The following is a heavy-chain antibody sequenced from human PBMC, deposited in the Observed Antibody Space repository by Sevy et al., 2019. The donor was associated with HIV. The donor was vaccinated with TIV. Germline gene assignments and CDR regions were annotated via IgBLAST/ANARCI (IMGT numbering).Heavy chain of an antibody. CDR3: ATEGTGEQRAGFDF. D-gene: IGHD7-27*01. CDR2: IGVRGDT. Sequence: GGSLRLSCAASGFTFNKYDMHWVRQPTGKGLEWLSGIGVRGDTHYPGAVKGRFTISRENAKNSLYLQMDDLRAVDTAVYYCATEGTGEQRAGFDFWGQGTLVTVSS. J-gene: IGHJ4*02. CDR1: GFTFNKYD. V-gene: IGHV3-13*01.